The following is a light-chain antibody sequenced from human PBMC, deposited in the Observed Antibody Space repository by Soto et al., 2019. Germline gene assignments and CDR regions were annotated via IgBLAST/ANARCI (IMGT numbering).Light chain of an antibody. CDR2: GAF. CDR3: QQYNDWPLT. Sequence: EIVMTQSPVTLSVSPGERATLSCRASQSVRSNLAWYQQKPGQAPSLLIYGAFTRATGIPTTFSGTGSGTEFTLTISSLQSEDFALYYCQQYNDWPLTFGQGTKVEV. V-gene: IGKV3-15*01. CDR1: QSVRSN. J-gene: IGKJ1*01.